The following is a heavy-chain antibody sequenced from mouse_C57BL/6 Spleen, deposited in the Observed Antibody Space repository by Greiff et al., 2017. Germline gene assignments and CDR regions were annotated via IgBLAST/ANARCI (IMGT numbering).Heavy chain of an antibody. J-gene: IGHJ2*01. CDR3: ARSVTTMVTTIDY. CDR2: INPYNGGT. D-gene: IGHD2-2*01. CDR1: GYTFTDYY. Sequence: VQLQQSGPVLVKPGASVKMSCKASGYTFTDYYMNWVKQSHGKSLEWIGVINPYNGGTSYNQKFKGKATLTVDKSSSTAYMELNSLTSEDSAVYYCARSVTTMVTTIDYWGQGTTLTVSS. V-gene: IGHV1-19*01.